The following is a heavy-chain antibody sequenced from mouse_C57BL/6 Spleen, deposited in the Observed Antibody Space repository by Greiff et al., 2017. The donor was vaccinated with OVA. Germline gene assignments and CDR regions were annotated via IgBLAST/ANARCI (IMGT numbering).Heavy chain of an antibody. CDR1: GFNIKDYY. Sequence: EVHLVESGAELVKPGASVKLSCTASGFNIKDYYMHWVKQRTEQGLEWIGRIDPEDGETKYAPKFQGKATITADTSSNTAYLQLSSLTSEDTAVYYCASLNLLLPDFDYWGQGTTLTVSS. V-gene: IGHV14-2*01. CDR3: ASLNLLLPDFDY. J-gene: IGHJ2*01. D-gene: IGHD2-10*01. CDR2: IDPEDGET.